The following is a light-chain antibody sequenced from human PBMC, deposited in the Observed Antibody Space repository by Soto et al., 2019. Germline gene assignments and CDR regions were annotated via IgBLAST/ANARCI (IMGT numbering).Light chain of an antibody. J-gene: IGLJ1*01. V-gene: IGLV2-14*01. CDR3: SSYTSSNTLEV. CDR1: SSDVGGSNY. Sequence: QSVLIQPASVSGSPGQSITISCTGTSSDVGGSNYVSWYQHHPHRAPKLLIYEASYRPSGVSNRFSGSKSDNTASLTISGLQAEDEADYYCSSYTSSNTLEVFGSGTKVTVL. CDR2: EAS.